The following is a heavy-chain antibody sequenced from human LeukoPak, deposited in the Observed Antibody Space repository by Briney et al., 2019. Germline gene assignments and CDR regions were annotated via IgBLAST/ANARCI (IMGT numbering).Heavy chain of an antibody. CDR2: INHSGST. D-gene: IGHD3-22*01. CDR1: GGSFSGYY. CDR3: ARELYYYDSSGYSDY. Sequence: SETLSLTCAVYGGSFSGYYWSWIRQPPGKGLEWIGEINHSGSTNYNPSLKSRVTISVDTSKNQFSLKLSSVTAADTAVYYCARELYYYDSSGYSDYWGQGTLVTVSS. V-gene: IGHV4-34*01. J-gene: IGHJ4*02.